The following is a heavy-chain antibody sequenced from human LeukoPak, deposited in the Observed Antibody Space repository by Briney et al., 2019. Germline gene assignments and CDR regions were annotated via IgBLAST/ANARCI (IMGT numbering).Heavy chain of an antibody. D-gene: IGHD6-13*01. CDR2: IYSSGST. J-gene: IGHJ5*02. CDR1: GVSISGYY. CDR3: ARGQQWFDP. V-gene: IGHV4-59*12. Sequence: PSETLSLTCTVSGVSISGYYWTWIRQPPGKGLEWIGYIYSSGSTKYNPSLKSPITISVDTSKNQLSLKLSSVTAADTAVYYCARGQQWFDPWGQGTLVTVSS.